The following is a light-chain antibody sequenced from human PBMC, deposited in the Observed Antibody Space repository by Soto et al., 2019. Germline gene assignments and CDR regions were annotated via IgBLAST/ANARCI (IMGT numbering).Light chain of an antibody. CDR1: SSDVGGYNH. Sequence: QSVLTQPASVSGSPGQSITISCTGTSSDVGGYNHVSWYQHSPGKAPKLILFAVSDRPSGVSHRFSGSKSGNTASLTISGLQADDEADYYCCSYISLSTVVFGGGTKLTVL. J-gene: IGLJ2*01. V-gene: IGLV2-14*01. CDR3: CSYISLSTVV. CDR2: AVS.